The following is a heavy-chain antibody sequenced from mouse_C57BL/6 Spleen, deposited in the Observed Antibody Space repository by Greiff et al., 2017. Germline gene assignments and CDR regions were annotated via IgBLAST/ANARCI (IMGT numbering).Heavy chain of an antibody. CDR2: IDPSDSYT. Sequence: VQLQQSGAELVKPGASVKLSCKASGYTFTSYWMQWVKQRPGQGLEWIGEIDPSDSYTNYNQKFKGKATLTVDTSSSTAYMQLSSLTSEDSAVYYCARVYYGPLYAMDYWGQGTSVTVSS. CDR1: GYTFTSYW. D-gene: IGHD1-1*01. J-gene: IGHJ4*01. V-gene: IGHV1-50*01. CDR3: ARVYYGPLYAMDY.